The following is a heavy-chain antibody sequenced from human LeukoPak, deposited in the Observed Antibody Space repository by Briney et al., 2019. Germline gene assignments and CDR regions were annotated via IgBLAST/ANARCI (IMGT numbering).Heavy chain of an antibody. CDR2: ISSSGSTI. CDR3: AWVNKGYCSSTSCSPDSDYGY. Sequence: GGSLRLSCAASGFIFTNYEMNWVRQAPGKGLEWVSYISSSGSTIYYADSVKGRFTISRDNAKNSLYLQMNSLRAEDTAIYYCAWVNKGYCSSTSCSPDSDYGYWGQGTLVTVSS. D-gene: IGHD2-2*01. J-gene: IGHJ4*02. CDR1: GFIFTNYE. V-gene: IGHV3-48*03.